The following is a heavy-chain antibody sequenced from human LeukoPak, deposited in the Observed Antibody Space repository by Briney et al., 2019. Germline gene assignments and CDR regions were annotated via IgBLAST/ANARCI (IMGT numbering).Heavy chain of an antibody. CDR1: GFTFSSYS. CDR2: ISSSSYI. J-gene: IGHJ4*02. CDR3: ARDFGDPINPTRISYFDY. V-gene: IGHV3-21*01. Sequence: GGSLRLSCAASGFTFSSYSMNWVRQAPGKGLEWVSSISSSSYIYYADSVKGRFTISRDDAKNSLYLQMNSLRAEDTAVYYCARDFGDPINPTRISYFDYWGQGTLVTVSS. D-gene: IGHD3-10*01.